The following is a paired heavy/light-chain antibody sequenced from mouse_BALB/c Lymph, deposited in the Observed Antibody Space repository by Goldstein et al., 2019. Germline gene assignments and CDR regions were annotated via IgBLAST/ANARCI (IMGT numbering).Light chain of an antibody. J-gene: IGKJ1*01. Sequence: DIQMTQSPSSLSASLGGKVTITCKASQDINKYIAWYQHKPGKGPRLLIHYTSTLQPGIPSRFSGSGSGRDYSFSISNLEPEDIATYYCLQYDNLLWTFGGGTKLEIK. CDR3: LQYDNLLWT. CDR2: YTS. V-gene: IGKV19-93*01. CDR1: QDINKY.
Heavy chain of an antibody. D-gene: IGHD2-3*01. Sequence: QVQLQQSGPELVKPGASVKMSCKASGYTFTSYYIHWVKQRPGQGLEWIGWIYPGDGSTKYNEKFKGKTTLTADKSSSTAYMLLSSLTSEDSAIYFCARGVGWLPTAYWGQGTLVTVSA. CDR3: ARGVGWLPTAY. CDR2: IYPGDGST. J-gene: IGHJ3*01. CDR1: GYTFTSYY. V-gene: IGHV1S56*01.